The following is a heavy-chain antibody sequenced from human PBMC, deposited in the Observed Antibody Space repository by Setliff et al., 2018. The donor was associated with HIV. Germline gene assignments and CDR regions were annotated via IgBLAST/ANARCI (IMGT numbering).Heavy chain of an antibody. V-gene: IGHV4-59*08. D-gene: IGHD2-21*01. J-gene: IGHJ4*02. Sequence: PSETLSLTCSVSDDSFTNYDWTWIRQSPGKALEWIGYISSSGTTNYNPSLRSRVTISIETSNTRFSLWLRSATAADTATYFCARLGRAIDDGGSSLRLDFWGQGMLVT. CDR3: ARLGRAIDDGGSSLRLDF. CDR2: ISSSGTT. CDR1: DDSFTNYD.